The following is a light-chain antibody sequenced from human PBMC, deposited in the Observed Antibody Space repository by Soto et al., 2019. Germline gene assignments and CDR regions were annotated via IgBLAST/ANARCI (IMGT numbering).Light chain of an antibody. CDR3: NSYTDQNTRM. CDR2: EVT. V-gene: IGLV2-14*01. Sequence: QSALTQPASVSGSPGQSITISCTGTSSDVGGYNHVSWYQQHPGKAPKLIIYEVTNRPSGVSSRFSGSKSGNTASLTISGLQAEDEADYFCNSYTDQNTRMFGGGTKPTVL. CDR1: SSDVGGYNH. J-gene: IGLJ3*02.